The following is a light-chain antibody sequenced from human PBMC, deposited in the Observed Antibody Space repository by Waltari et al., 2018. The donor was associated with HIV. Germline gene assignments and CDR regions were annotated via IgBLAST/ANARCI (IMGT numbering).Light chain of an antibody. J-gene: IGLJ3*02. V-gene: IGLV3-25*03. CDR3: QSADSTGTYWV. CDR1: ALPTHY. CDR2: RDK. Sequence: SYELTQPPSASVSPGQTARISCSGDALPTHYASWYQQRPGQAPVMVIYRDKERPSGIPDRFSGSSAGTTVTLTISGVQAEDEADYYCQSADSTGTYWVFGGGTKLTVL.